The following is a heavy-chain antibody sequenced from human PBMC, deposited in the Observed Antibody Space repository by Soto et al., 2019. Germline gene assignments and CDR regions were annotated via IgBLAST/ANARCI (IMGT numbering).Heavy chain of an antibody. V-gene: IGHV1-69*02. CDR3: ARLLYYDSSGYPVDY. J-gene: IGHJ4*02. CDR1: GGTFSSY. D-gene: IGHD3-22*01. Sequence: QVQLVQSGAEVKKPGSSVKVSCKASGGTFSSYISWVRQAPGQGLEWMGRIIPILGIANYAQKFQGRVTITADKSTSTAYMELSSLRSEGTAVYYCARLLYYDSSGYPVDYWGQGTLVTVSS. CDR2: IIPILGIA.